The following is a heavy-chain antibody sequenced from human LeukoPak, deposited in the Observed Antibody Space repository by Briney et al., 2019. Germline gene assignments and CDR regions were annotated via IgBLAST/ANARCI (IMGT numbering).Heavy chain of an antibody. J-gene: IGHJ4*02. D-gene: IGHD3-16*02. CDR1: GYTFTGYY. CDR2: INPNSGGT. Sequence: ASVKVSCKASGYTFTGYYMHWVRQAPGKGLEWMGWINPNSGGTNYAQKFQGRVTMTRDTSISTAYMELSRLRSDDTAVYYCGTSIMITFGGVIANDCWGQGTLVTVSS. V-gene: IGHV1-2*02. CDR3: GTSIMITFGGVIANDC.